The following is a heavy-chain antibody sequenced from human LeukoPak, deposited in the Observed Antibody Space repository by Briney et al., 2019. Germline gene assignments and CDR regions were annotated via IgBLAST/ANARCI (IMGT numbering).Heavy chain of an antibody. CDR2: ISYDGSNK. D-gene: IGHD3-10*01. Sequence: GGSLRLSCAASAFTFSSYSMHWVRQAPGKGLEWVAVISYDGSNKYYADSVKGRFTISRDNSKNTMYLQMNSLRAEDTAVYYCARGKLWIGEPTVNYRGQGTLVTVSS. V-gene: IGHV3-30-3*01. CDR1: AFTFSSYS. J-gene: IGHJ4*02. CDR3: ARGKLWIGEPTVNY.